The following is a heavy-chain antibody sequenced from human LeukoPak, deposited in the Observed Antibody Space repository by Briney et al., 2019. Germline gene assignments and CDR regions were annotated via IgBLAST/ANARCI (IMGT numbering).Heavy chain of an antibody. CDR1: GFTFSSYA. D-gene: IGHD2-15*01. J-gene: IGHJ5*02. Sequence: GGSLRLSCAASGFTFSSYAMSWVRQAPGKGLEWVSAISGSGGSTYYADSVKGRFTISRDNAKNSLYLQMSSLRAEDTAVYYCARYCSGGSCKEPFDPWGQGTLVTVSS. CDR3: ARYCSGGSCKEPFDP. CDR2: ISGSGGST. V-gene: IGHV3-23*01.